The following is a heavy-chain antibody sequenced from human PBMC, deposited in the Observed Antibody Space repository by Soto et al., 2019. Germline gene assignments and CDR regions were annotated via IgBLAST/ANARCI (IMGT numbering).Heavy chain of an antibody. V-gene: IGHV3-23*01. Sequence: XGCLILTFAGSGSAFTDLTMTWVRQAPGKGLEWVSAISVDGLSTYYAGSVKGRFTISRDNSKTTLYLQMNSLRAEDTAVYSCARRPEAFDIWGRGTMVTVSS. J-gene: IGHJ3*02. CDR1: GSAFTDLT. CDR2: ISVDGLST. CDR3: ARRPEAFDI.